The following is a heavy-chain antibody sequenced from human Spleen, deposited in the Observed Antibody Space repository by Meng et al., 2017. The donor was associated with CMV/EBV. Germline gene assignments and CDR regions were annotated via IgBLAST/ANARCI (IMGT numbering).Heavy chain of an antibody. Sequence: LTRSVSGGSISSYYWILIRQPPGKGLEWIGYIYYSGSTNYNPSLKSRVTISVDTSKNQFSLKVSSVTAADTAVYYCARGGGYSSGWSYWGQGTLVTVSS. CDR2: IYYSGST. D-gene: IGHD6-19*01. V-gene: IGHV4-59*01. J-gene: IGHJ4*02. CDR1: GGSISSYY. CDR3: ARGGGYSSGWSY.